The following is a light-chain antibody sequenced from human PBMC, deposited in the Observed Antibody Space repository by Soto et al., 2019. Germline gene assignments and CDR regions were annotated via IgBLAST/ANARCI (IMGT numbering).Light chain of an antibody. V-gene: IGLV1-47*01. CDR2: RNN. CDR1: ISNIGSNP. J-gene: IGLJ1*01. Sequence: QSVLAQPPSASGTPGERVTISCSGCISNIGSNPVYWHQHLPGTAPKLLVYRNNQRPSGVPDRFSDSKSGTSAFLAISGLRYEDEADYYFAGWADRLSAYVFGGGNKVTVL. CDR3: AGWADRLSAYV.